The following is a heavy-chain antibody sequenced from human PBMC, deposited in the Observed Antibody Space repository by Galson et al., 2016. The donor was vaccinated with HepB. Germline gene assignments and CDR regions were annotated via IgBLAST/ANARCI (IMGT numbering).Heavy chain of an antibody. CDR2: INHSGNK. Sequence: SETLSLTCGISGGSFRGYYWTWIRQPPGKGLEWIGEINHSGNKIYNPSLKSRVTISGDTSKNQVSLTLTHVTVADTALYFCARVRSPGKGFIATRREALDVRGQGTTVTVSS. V-gene: IGHV4-34*01. CDR3: ARVRSPGKGFIATRREALDV. J-gene: IGHJ6*02. D-gene: IGHD6-6*01. CDR1: GGSFRGYY.